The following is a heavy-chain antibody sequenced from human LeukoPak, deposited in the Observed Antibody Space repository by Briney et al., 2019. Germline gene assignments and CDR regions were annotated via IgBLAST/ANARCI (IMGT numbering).Heavy chain of an antibody. CDR2: IYNSGST. J-gene: IGHJ4*02. V-gene: IGHV4-31*03. D-gene: IGHD2-21*01. CDR1: GGSISSGRYY. Sequence: SETLSLTCTVSGGSISSGRYYWSWIRQHPGKGLEWIGYIYNSGSTYYNPSLKSRVTISADTSKNQFSLKLSSVTAADTAVYYCARDTRGGDFGYYFDYWGQGTLVTVSS. CDR3: ARDTRGGDFGYYFDY.